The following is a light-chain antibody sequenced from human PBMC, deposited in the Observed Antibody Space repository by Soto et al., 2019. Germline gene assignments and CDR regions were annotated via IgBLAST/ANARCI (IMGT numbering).Light chain of an antibody. J-gene: IGLJ2*01. V-gene: IGLV1-51*01. CDR3: GTWDSSLSAAV. Sequence: QSVLTQPPSVSAAPGQKVTISCSGSSSNTGNYYIYWYQQLPGTAPKLLIYDNGKRPSGIPDRFSGSKSGTSATLGITGLQTGDEANYYCGTWDSSLSAAVFGGGTKLTVL. CDR2: DNG. CDR1: SSNTGNYY.